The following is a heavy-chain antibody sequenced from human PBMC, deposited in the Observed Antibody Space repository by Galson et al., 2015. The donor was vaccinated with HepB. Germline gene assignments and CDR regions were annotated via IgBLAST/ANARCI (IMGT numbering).Heavy chain of an antibody. J-gene: IGHJ4*02. CDR1: GFTFSSYW. Sequence: SLRLSCAASGFTFSSYWMSWVRQAPGKGLEWVANIKQDGSEKYYVDSVKGRFTISRDNAKNSLYLQMNSLRAEDTAVYYCARERGGGSTSFSDYWGQGTLVTVSS. D-gene: IGHD2-2*01. V-gene: IGHV3-7*01. CDR2: IKQDGSEK. CDR3: ARERGGGSTSFSDY.